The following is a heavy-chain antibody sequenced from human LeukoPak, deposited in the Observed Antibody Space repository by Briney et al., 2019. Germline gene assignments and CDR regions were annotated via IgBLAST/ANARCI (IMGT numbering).Heavy chain of an antibody. CDR1: GGSISSYY. CDR2: FYADGST. D-gene: IGHD3-16*01. V-gene: IGHV4-4*07. J-gene: IGHJ3*02. CDR3: AREVWEADAFDI. Sequence: PSETLSLTCAVSGGSISSYYWSWLRHPAAKGLEWIGRFYADGSTHYNPSLKSRLTMSIDTSKNQFSLKLTFVTAADTAVYYCAREVWEADAFDIWGQGTVVTVSS.